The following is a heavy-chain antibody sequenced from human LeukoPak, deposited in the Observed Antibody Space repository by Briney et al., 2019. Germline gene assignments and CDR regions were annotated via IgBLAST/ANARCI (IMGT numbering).Heavy chain of an antibody. Sequence: GRSLRLSCAASRFTFSSYGMHWVRQAPGKGLEWVAVIWYDGSNKYYADSVKGRFTISRDNSKNTLYLQMNSLRAEDTAVYYCARQSDCSGGSCYSNYYYYYYGMDVWGQGTTVTVS. V-gene: IGHV3-33*01. CDR1: RFTFSSYG. CDR2: IWYDGSNK. CDR3: ARQSDCSGGSCYSNYYYYYYGMDV. J-gene: IGHJ6*02. D-gene: IGHD2-15*01.